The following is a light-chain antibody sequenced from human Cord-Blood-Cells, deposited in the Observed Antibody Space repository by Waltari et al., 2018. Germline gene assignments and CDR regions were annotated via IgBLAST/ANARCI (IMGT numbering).Light chain of an antibody. CDR3: QQSYSTPPT. CDR1: QSISSY. V-gene: IGKV1-39*01. Sequence: DIQMTQSPSSLSASAGDRVTITCRTSQSISSYLNWYQQKPGKAPKLLIYAASSLQSDVPSRFSGSGYGTDFTLTISSLQPEDFATYYCQQSYSTPPTFGQGTQVEIK. J-gene: IGKJ1*01. CDR2: AAS.